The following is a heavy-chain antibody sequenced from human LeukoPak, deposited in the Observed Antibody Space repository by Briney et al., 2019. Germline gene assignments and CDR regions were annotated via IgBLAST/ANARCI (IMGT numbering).Heavy chain of an antibody. CDR3: SRESGAFCPFGY. CDR1: GGSISGYY. D-gene: IGHD1-26*01. J-gene: IGHJ4*02. CDR2: IYTDGGT. Sequence: SETLSLTCSASGGSISGYYWNWIRQPAGKGLEWIGRIYTDGGTLYNPSLKSRVTMSVDTSKNQFSLKLTSVTAADTAIYYCSRESGAFCPFGYWGQGTLVIVPP. V-gene: IGHV4-4*07.